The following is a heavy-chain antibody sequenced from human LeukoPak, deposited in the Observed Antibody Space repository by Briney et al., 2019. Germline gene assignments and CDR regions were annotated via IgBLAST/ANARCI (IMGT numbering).Heavy chain of an antibody. CDR1: GFTFDDYA. J-gene: IGHJ4*02. CDR2: ISWNSGSI. CDR3: AKDSLPFIAAAGHVGDY. Sequence: GRSLRLSCAASGFTFDDYAMHWVRQAPGKGLEWVSGISWNSGSIGYADSVKGRFTISRGNAKNSLYLQMNSLRAEDTALYYCAKDSLPFIAAAGHVGDYWGQGTLVTVSS. V-gene: IGHV3-9*01. D-gene: IGHD6-13*01.